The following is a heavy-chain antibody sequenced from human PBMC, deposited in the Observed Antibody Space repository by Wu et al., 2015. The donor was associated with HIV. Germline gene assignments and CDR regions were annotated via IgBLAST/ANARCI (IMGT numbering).Heavy chain of an antibody. J-gene: IGHJ6*02. CDR2: INPSSGGS. V-gene: IGHV1-2*02. CDR3: ARALNGEYCSSTSCYGPHYFYGMGR. Sequence: QVQLVQSGAEVKKPGASVKVSCKASGYAFTDYFIHWVRQAPGQGLEWMGWINPSSGGSTYAQKFQGRVTMTRDTSIGTAYMELSRLRSDDTAVYYCARALNGEYCSSTSCYGPHYFYGMGRLGPRA. D-gene: IGHD2-2*01. CDR1: GYAFTDYF.